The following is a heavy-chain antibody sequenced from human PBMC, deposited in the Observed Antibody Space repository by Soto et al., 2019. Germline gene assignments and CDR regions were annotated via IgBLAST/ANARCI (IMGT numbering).Heavy chain of an antibody. D-gene: IGHD4-17*01. CDR2: IWYDGSNK. CDR3: AKAGDYFSYFQH. CDR1: RFTFSSYG. J-gene: IGHJ1*01. Sequence: PGGSLRLSCAASRFTFSSYGMHWVRQAPGKGLEWVAVIWYDGSNKYYADSVKGRFTISRDNSKNTLYLQMNSLRAEDTAVYYCAKAGDYFSYFQHWGQGTLVTVSS. V-gene: IGHV3-30*02.